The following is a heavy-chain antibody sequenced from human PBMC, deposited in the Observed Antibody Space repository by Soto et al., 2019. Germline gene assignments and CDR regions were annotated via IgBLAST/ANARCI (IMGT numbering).Heavy chain of an antibody. V-gene: IGHV1-69*12. J-gene: IGHJ1*01. CDR1: GGTFSSYA. D-gene: IGHD2-21*02. CDR3: ARALNCGGDCIAGQH. Sequence: QVQLVQSGAEVKKPGSSVKVSCKASGGTFSSYAISWVRQAPRQGLEWMGGIIPIFGTANYAQKFQGRVTITADESTSTAYMELSSLRSEDTAVYYCARALNCGGDCIAGQHWGQGTLVTVSS. CDR2: IIPIFGTA.